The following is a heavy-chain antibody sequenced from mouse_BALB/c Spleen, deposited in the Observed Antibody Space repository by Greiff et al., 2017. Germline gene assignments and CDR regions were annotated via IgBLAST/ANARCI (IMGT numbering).Heavy chain of an antibody. D-gene: IGHD1-1*01. J-gene: IGHJ2*01. V-gene: IGHV1-5*01. CDR2: IYPGNSDT. CDR3: IITTVVRYFDY. CDR1: GYSFTSYW. Sequence: EVQLQQSGTVLARPGASVKMSCKASGYSFTSYWMHWVKQRPGQGLEWIGAIYPGNSDTSYNQKFKGKAKLTAVTSASTAYMELSSLTNEDSAVYYCIITTVVRYFDYWGQGTTLTVAS.